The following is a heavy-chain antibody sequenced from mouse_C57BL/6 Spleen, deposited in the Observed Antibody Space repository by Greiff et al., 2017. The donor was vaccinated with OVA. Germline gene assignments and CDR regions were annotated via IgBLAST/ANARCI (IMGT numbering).Heavy chain of an antibody. CDR1: GYTFTSYC. CDR2: IDPSDSYT. J-gene: IGHJ3*01. Sequence: QVQLQQPGAELVIPVSSVQLSCPASGYTFTSYCMPCVQQSPCPGLALIGEIDPSDSYTNYNQKFNGKSTLTVDKSSSTAYMQLSSLTSEDSAVYYCARYDAAYWGQGTLVTVSA. D-gene: IGHD2-3*01. V-gene: IGHV1-69*01. CDR3: ARYDAAY.